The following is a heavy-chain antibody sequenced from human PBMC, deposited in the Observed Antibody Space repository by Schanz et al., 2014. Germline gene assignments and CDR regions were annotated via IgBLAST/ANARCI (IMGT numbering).Heavy chain of an antibody. CDR1: AFALNNYD. D-gene: IGHD6-6*01. CDR3: AKVWKDHRIAGRPGWSDGMDV. CDR2: IRGSGGST. J-gene: IGHJ6*02. V-gene: IGHV3-23*01. Sequence: DVQLLESGGGLVQPGGSLRLSCAASAFALNNYDMTWVRQAPGKGLEWVSYIRGSGGSTLYADSVQGRFTISRDDSKNMLYLQMNSLRAEDTAVYYCAKVWKDHRIAGRPGWSDGMDVWGQGTTVTVSS.